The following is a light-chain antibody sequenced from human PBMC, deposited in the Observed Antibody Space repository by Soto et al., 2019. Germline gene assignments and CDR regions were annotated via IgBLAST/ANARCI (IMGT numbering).Light chain of an antibody. CDR2: EVS. Sequence: DVVMTQTPLSLSVAPGQPASISCKSSQSLLHITGETFLFWYLQKPGQSPQLLIYEVSTRVSGVPDRFSGSGSRTDFTLKISRVEADDVGIYYCMQAIDIPWTFGQGTKVEIK. CDR1: QSLLHITGETF. CDR3: MQAIDIPWT. V-gene: IGKV2-29*03. J-gene: IGKJ1*01.